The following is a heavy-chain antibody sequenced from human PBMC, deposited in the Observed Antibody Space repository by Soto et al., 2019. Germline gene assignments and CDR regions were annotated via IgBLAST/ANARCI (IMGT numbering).Heavy chain of an antibody. J-gene: IGHJ3*02. D-gene: IGHD1-26*01. V-gene: IGHV4-4*07. CDR1: GGSISSFY. CDR3: ARDLLIVGAPDAFDI. CDR2: IYSGGRN. Sequence: PSETLSLTCTVSGGSISSFYWSWIRQPAGKGLEWIGRIYSGGRNNYNPSLKSRVTMSVDTSKNQFSLRLGSVTAADTAMYYCARDLLIVGAPDAFDIWGQGTMVTVSS.